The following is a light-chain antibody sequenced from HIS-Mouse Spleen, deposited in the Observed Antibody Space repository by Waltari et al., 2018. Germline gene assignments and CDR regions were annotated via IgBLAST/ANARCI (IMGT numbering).Light chain of an antibody. CDR2: EGS. J-gene: IGLJ3*02. V-gene: IGLV2-23*01. CDR3: CSYAGSSTWV. Sequence: QSALTQPASVSGSPGQSITISCTATSSAVGSYNLVSWYQQHPGKAPKLLIYEGSKRPSGVSNRFSGSKSGNTASLTISGLQAEDEADYYCCSYAGSSTWVFGGGTKLTVL. CDR1: SSAVGSYNL.